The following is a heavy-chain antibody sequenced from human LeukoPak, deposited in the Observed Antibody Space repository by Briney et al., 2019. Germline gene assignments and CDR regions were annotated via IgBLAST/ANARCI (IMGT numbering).Heavy chain of an antibody. J-gene: IGHJ4*02. CDR2: IYYSGST. V-gene: IGHV4-59*04. CDR3: ARLVGSSWYREVLRGRDY. CDR1: GFTFSSYW. Sequence: GSLRLSCAASGFTFSSYWMSWVRQPPGKGLEWIGYIYYSGSTYYNPSLKSRVTMSVDTSKNQFSLKLTSVTAADTAVYYCARLVGSSWYREVLRGRDYWGQGTLVTVSS. D-gene: IGHD6-13*01.